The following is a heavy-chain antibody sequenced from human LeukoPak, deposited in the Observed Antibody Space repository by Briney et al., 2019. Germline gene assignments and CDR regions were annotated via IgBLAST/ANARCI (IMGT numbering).Heavy chain of an antibody. D-gene: IGHD2-8*01. J-gene: IGHJ4*02. CDR2: MDGGGSAT. CDR1: GFAFNSYW. CDR3: ANEEWYRFDY. Sequence: GGSLRLSCAASGFAFNSYWLSWVRQTPGKGLEWVATMDGGGSATYYVDSVKGRFTITRDNAKNSLFLQMNSLRAEDTALYYCANEEWYRFDYWGQGTLVTVPS. V-gene: IGHV3-7*03.